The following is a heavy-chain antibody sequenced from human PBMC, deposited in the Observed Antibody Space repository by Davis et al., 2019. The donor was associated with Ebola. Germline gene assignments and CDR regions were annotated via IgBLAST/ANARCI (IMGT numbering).Heavy chain of an antibody. J-gene: IGHJ6*02. Sequence: ASVQVSCKASAGTFSSYAISWVRQAPGQGLERMGWINPNSGGTNYAQKFQGWVTMTRDTSISTAYMELSRLRSDDTAVYYCARDQSAITIFGGGMDVWGQGTTVTVSS. CDR3: ARDQSAITIFGGGMDV. CDR2: INPNSGGT. CDR1: AGTFSSYA. V-gene: IGHV1-2*04. D-gene: IGHD3-3*01.